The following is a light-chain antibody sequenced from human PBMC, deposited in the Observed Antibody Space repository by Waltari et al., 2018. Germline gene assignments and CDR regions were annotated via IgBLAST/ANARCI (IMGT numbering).Light chain of an antibody. CDR2: DAS. V-gene: IGKV3-20*01. CDR1: QTVSNNY. J-gene: IGKJ2*01. CDR3: QQYGISPPYT. Sequence: ENVLTQSPDTLSLSPGERATLSCRASQTVSNNYLAWYQRRPGQPPRLLIHDASSRAPGLPDRFSGSGSVTDFTLTISRVDPEDSAVYYCQQYGISPPYTFGQGTKLEIK.